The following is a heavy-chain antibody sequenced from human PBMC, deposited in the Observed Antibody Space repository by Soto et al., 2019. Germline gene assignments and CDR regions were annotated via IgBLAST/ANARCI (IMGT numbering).Heavy chain of an antibody. D-gene: IGHD5-12*01. CDR1: GGSISSGDYY. V-gene: IGHV4-30-4*01. CDR3: ASEAKMTDFDY. J-gene: IGHJ4*02. Sequence: SETLSLTCTVSGGSISSGDYYWSWIRQPPGKGLEWIGYIYYSGSTYYNPSLKSRVTISVDTSKNQFSLKLSSATAADTAVYYCASEAKMTDFDYWGQGTLVTVSS. CDR2: IYYSGST.